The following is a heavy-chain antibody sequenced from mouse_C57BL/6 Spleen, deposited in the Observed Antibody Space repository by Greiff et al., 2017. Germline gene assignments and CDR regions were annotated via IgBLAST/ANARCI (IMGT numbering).Heavy chain of an antibody. CDR3: AMSIYGNYAMDY. CDR2: IYPGSGGT. CDR1: GYAFTNYL. J-gene: IGHJ4*01. Sequence: QVQLQQSGAELVRPGTSVKVSCKASGYAFTNYLIEWVKQRPGQGLEWIGVIYPGSGGTNYNEKFKGKATLTADKSSSTAYMQLSSLASEDSAVYFCAMSIYGNYAMDYWGQGTAGTGSS. D-gene: IGHD2-1*01. V-gene: IGHV1-54*01.